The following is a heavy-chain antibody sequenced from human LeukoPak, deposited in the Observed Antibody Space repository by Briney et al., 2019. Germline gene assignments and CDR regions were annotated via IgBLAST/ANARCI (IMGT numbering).Heavy chain of an antibody. Sequence: GGSLRLSCEASGFTFSTYSMNWVRQAPGKGLEWVSFISSGSTTIYYADSVKGRFTVSRDNAKNSLYLQMNSLRDEDTAVYYCARGLAGRFDYWGQGTLVTVSS. V-gene: IGHV3-48*02. CDR1: GFTFSTYS. J-gene: IGHJ4*02. CDR3: ARGLAGRFDY. D-gene: IGHD2-15*01. CDR2: ISSGSTTI.